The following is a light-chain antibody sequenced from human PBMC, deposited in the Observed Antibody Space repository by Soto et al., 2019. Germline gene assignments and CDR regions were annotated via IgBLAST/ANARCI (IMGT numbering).Light chain of an antibody. V-gene: IGLV1-40*01. CDR3: QSYDSGWV. Sequence: QSVLTQPASVSGAPGQRVTISCTGSSSNIGAGYNVHWCQQLPGKAPKLLIYGNNSRPSGVPDRFSGSNSVTSASLAITGLQAEDEADYYCQSYDSGWVFGGGTKVTVL. CDR2: GNN. J-gene: IGLJ3*02. CDR1: SSNIGAGYN.